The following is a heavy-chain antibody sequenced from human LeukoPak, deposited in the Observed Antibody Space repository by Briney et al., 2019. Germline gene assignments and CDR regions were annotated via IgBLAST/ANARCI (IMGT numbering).Heavy chain of an antibody. J-gene: IGHJ4*02. CDR1: GFTVSSNY. Sequence: RGSLRLACAASGFTVSSNYMSWVRQAPGRGLEWVSVIYTDGSTYYADSVKGRFTISRDNSKNTLYLQMNSLRADDTAVYYCARDPLSSSSFDLWGQGTLVTVSS. CDR2: IYTDGST. D-gene: IGHD6-13*01. CDR3: ARDPLSSSSFDL. V-gene: IGHV3-66*01.